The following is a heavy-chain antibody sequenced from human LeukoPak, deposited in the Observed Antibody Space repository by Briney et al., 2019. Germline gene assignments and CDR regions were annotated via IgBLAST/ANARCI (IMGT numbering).Heavy chain of an antibody. CDR1: GGTFSSYA. Sequence: SVKVSCKASGGTFSSYAISWVRQAPGQGLEWMGRIIPIFGTANYAQKFQGRVAITTDESTSTAYMELSSLRSEDTAVYYCARLGEMATDLSDYWGQGTLVTVSS. CDR2: IIPIFGTA. J-gene: IGHJ4*02. CDR3: ARLGEMATDLSDY. V-gene: IGHV1-69*05. D-gene: IGHD5-24*01.